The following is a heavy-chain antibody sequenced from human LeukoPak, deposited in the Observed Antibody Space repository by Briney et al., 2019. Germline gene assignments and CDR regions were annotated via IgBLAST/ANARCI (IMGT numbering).Heavy chain of an antibody. D-gene: IGHD6-13*01. J-gene: IGHJ3*02. CDR2: INSDGGNT. CDR3: AREAYSNYAYDM. Sequence: PGGSLRLSCAASGFTFSTYWIHWVRQAPGKGLVWVSRINSDGGNTVYADSAKGRFTISRDNVKNTVYLQMNSLRAEDTAVCYCAREAYSNYAYDMWGQGTMVIVSS. CDR1: GFTFSTYW. V-gene: IGHV3-74*01.